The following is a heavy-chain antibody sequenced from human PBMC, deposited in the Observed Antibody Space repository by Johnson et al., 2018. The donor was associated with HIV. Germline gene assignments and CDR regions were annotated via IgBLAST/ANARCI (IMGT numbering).Heavy chain of an antibody. CDR2: IYSGGST. Sequence: VQLMESGGDLVKPGGSLKLSCAASGFTVSSNYMSWVRQAPGKGLEWVSVIYSGGSTYYADSVKGRFTISRDNSKNTLYLQMNSLRAEDTAVYYCARGGAGGNSEGAFDIWGQGTMVTVSS. CDR3: ARGGAGGNSEGAFDI. V-gene: IGHV3-53*01. D-gene: IGHD4-23*01. J-gene: IGHJ3*02. CDR1: GFTVSSNY.